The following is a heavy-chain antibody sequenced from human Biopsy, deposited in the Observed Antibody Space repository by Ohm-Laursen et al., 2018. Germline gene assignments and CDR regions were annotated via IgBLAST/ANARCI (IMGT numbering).Heavy chain of an antibody. V-gene: IGHV3-21*06. CDR2: ISASSSYI. D-gene: IGHD3-16*01. Sequence: SLRLSCAASGVTLSGYAMNWVRQAPAKGLEWVSSISASSSYIHYADSVKGRFTVSRDNAKNSLYLQMNSLRAADTAIYYCATELLPPGVGGPWLDSWGQGTPVTVSS. CDR3: ATELLPPGVGGPWLDS. CDR1: GVTLSGYA. J-gene: IGHJ5*01.